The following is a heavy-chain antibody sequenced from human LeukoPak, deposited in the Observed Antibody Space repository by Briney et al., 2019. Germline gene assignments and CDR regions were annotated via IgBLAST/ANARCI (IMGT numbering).Heavy chain of an antibody. Sequence: GGSLRLSCAASGFTFSSYSMNWVRQAPGKGLEWVSSISSSSGYIYYADSVKGRFTISRDNAKNSLYLQMNSLRAEDTAVYYCARAPAVAVDYWGQGTLVTVSS. D-gene: IGHD6-19*01. J-gene: IGHJ4*02. V-gene: IGHV3-21*01. CDR3: ARAPAVAVDY. CDR2: ISSSSGYI. CDR1: GFTFSSYS.